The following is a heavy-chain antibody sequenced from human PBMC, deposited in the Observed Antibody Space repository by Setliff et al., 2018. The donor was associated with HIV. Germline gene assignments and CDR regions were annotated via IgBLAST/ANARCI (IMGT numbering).Heavy chain of an antibody. D-gene: IGHD2-21*01. Sequence: GESLKISCGASGFTFDNYTMHWVRQVPGKGLEWLSLISWDGSSTYYADSVKGRFTISRDNSKESLYLQMNRLTTEDTALYYCAKLLGNGGNSDPFDIWGQGTTVTVSS. CDR3: AKLLGNGGNSDPFDI. J-gene: IGHJ3*02. CDR2: ISWDGSST. CDR1: GFTFDNYT. V-gene: IGHV3-43*01.